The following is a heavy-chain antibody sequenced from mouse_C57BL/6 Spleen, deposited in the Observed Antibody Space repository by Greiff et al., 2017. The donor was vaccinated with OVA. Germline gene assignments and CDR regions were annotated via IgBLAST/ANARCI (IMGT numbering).Heavy chain of an antibody. CDR3: ARVYGSRGSYAMDY. CDR1: GFTFSDYY. J-gene: IGHJ4*01. CDR2: INYDGSST. V-gene: IGHV5-16*01. D-gene: IGHD1-1*01. Sequence: EVHLVESEGGLVQPGSSMKLSCTASGFTFSDYYMAWVRQVPEKGLEWVANINYDGSSTYYLDSLKSRFIISRDNAKNILYLQMSSLKSEDTATYYCARVYGSRGSYAMDYWGQGTSVTVSS.